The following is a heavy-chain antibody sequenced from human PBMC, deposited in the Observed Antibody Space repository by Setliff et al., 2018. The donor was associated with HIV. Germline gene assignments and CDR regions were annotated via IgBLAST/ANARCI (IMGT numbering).Heavy chain of an antibody. CDR3: ARNYNFWSGYPGGGFDY. CDR1: GGTFRTSV. J-gene: IGHJ4*02. Sequence: SVKVSCKTSGGTFRTSVISWVRQAPGQGLEWVGGILPFLGMGDFAQKFQGRVTITADESTSTAYMELSSLRSDDTAVYYCARNYNFWSGYPGGGFDYWGQGTLVTVSS. D-gene: IGHD3-3*01. CDR2: ILPFLGMG. V-gene: IGHV1-69*10.